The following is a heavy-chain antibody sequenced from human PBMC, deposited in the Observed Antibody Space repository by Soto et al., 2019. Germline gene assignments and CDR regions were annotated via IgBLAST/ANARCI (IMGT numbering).Heavy chain of an antibody. CDR3: ARDGDCSGGSCQDSNWFDP. CDR2: IYHSGST. CDR1: GGSISSSNW. D-gene: IGHD2-15*01. V-gene: IGHV4-4*02. J-gene: IGHJ5*02. Sequence: SETLSLTCAVSGGSISSSNWWSWVRQPPGKGLEWIGEIYHSGSTNYNPSLKSRVTISVDKSKNQFSLKLSSVTAADTAVYYCARDGDCSGGSCQDSNWFDPWGQGTLVTVSS.